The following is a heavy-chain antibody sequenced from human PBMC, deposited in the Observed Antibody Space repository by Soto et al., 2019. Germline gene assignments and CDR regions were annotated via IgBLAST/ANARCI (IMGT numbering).Heavy chain of an antibody. J-gene: IGHJ4*02. CDR2: IYSGGST. CDR3: ARGGTSSYYYFWSGYFYFDN. CDR1: GFTVNSNY. Sequence: PCASLCLCCTASGFTVNSNYMSWVRQAAGEGLEWVSLIYSGGSTYYAASVRGRFTISRDNSKNTLYLQMNCLRAEDTAVYYCARGGTSSYYYFWSGYFYFDNWGQGT. V-gene: IGHV3-53*01. D-gene: IGHD3-3*01.